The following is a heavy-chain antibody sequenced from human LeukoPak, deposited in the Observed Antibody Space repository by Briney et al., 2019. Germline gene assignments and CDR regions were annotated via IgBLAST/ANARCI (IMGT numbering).Heavy chain of an antibody. CDR1: GFTFSTYV. CDR2: ISGSGDNT. V-gene: IGHV3-23*01. CDR3: AKGSGYDTDFDY. D-gene: IGHD3-9*01. J-gene: IGHJ4*02. Sequence: GGSLRLSCAAPGFTFSTYVMSWVRQAPGKGLEWVSGISGSGDNTYYADSVKGRFTISRDNSKNTLYLQMNSLGAEDTAVYYCAKGSGYDTDFDYWGQGTLVTVSS.